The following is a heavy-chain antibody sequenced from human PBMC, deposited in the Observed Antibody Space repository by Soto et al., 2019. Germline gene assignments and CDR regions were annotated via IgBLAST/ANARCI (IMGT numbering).Heavy chain of an antibody. CDR3: TRVGRYCTNGVCYFDY. CDR1: GFTFSGSV. Sequence: GGSLRLSCAASGFTFSGSVMHWVRQASGKGLEWVGRIRSKANSYATAYAASVKGRFTISRDDSKNTAYLQMNSLKTEDTAVYYCTRVGRYCTNGVCYFDYWGQGTLVTVPQ. D-gene: IGHD2-8*01. J-gene: IGHJ4*02. CDR2: IRSKANSYAT. V-gene: IGHV3-73*01.